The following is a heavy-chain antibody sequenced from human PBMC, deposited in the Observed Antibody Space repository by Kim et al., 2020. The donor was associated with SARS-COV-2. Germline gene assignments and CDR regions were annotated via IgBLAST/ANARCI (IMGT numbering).Heavy chain of an antibody. CDR3: ARRQFTSGWYYFDY. D-gene: IGHD6-19*01. J-gene: IGHJ4*02. V-gene: IGHV3-74*01. Sequence: GDSVTGRFTVSRDNAKNTLYLQMNSLRAEDTAMYYCARRQFTSGWYYFDYWGQGTLVTVSS.